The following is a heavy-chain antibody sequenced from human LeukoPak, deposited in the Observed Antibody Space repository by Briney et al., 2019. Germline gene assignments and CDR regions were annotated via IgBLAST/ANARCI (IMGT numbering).Heavy chain of an antibody. D-gene: IGHD3-10*01. V-gene: IGHV3-7*01. Sequence: GGSLRLSCAASGFTFSTYWMYWVRQAPGKGLEWVANIKQDGSEKYYVDSVKGRFTISRDNAKNSLYLQMNSLRAEDTAVYYCAKDVTLVRGGLFDYWGQGTLVTVSS. CDR1: GFTFSTYW. CDR3: AKDVTLVRGGLFDY. J-gene: IGHJ4*02. CDR2: IKQDGSEK.